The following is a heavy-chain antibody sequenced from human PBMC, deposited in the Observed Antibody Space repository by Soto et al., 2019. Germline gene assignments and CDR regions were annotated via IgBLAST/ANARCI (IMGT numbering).Heavy chain of an antibody. V-gene: IGHV4-59*01. J-gene: IGHJ5*02. Sequence: QVQLQESGPGLVKSSETLSLTCSVSGDSSSTYYWGWIRQPPGKGLEWIGYINYSGRSNHNPSLKSPLSISVDASKNQLSLKLTSVTAADTAVYYCARSYCADSVSCNWFDPWGQGTLVVVSS. CDR2: INYSGRS. CDR1: GDSSSTYY. CDR3: ARSYCADSVSCNWFDP. D-gene: IGHD2-8*02.